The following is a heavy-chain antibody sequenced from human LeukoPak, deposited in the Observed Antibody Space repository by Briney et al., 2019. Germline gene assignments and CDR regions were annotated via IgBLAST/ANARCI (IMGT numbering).Heavy chain of an antibody. Sequence: ASVKVSCKASGYTFTGYYMHWVRQAPGQGLEWMGWINPNSGGTNYAQKFQGRVTITADESTSTAYMELSSLRSEDTAVYYCAMSRRGIRDYWGQGTLVTVSS. J-gene: IGHJ4*02. CDR2: INPNSGGT. V-gene: IGHV1-2*02. CDR1: GYTFTGYY. D-gene: IGHD2-21*01. CDR3: AMSRRGIRDY.